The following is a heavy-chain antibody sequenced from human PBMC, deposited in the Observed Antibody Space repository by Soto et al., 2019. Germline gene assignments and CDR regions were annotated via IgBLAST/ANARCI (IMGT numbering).Heavy chain of an antibody. J-gene: IGHJ6*02. CDR2: ISGSGGST. CDR3: AKDLSLRDGFYYYYGLDV. D-gene: IGHD5-12*01. CDR1: GFTFRSDA. Sequence: EVQLLESGGGLVQPGGSLRLSCAASGFTFRSDAMSWVRQAPGKGLEWVSQISGSGGSTHYADSVKGRFTISRDNSKNTLYLQMNSLRAEDTAVYYCAKDLSLRDGFYYYYGLDVWGQGTAVTVSS. V-gene: IGHV3-23*01.